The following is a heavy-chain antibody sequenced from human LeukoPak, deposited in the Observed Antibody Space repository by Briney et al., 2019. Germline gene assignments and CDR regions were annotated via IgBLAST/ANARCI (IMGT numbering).Heavy chain of an antibody. Sequence: SETQSLTCTVSGGSISSGDYYWSWIRQPPGKGLEWIGYIYYSGSTYYNPSLKSRVTISVDTSKNQFSLKLSSVTAADTAVYYCARVRHFAWLPYAFDIWCQGTMVTVSS. CDR3: ARVRHFAWLPYAFDI. CDR2: IYYSGST. V-gene: IGHV4-30-4*01. CDR1: GGSISSGDYY. D-gene: IGHD3-9*01. J-gene: IGHJ3*02.